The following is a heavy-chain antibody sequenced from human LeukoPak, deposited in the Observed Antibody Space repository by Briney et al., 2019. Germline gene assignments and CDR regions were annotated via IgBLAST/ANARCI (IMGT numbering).Heavy chain of an antibody. CDR3: ARVSSTWYLDY. Sequence: GGSLRLSCAASGFTFRIYTMNWVRQAPGKGLEWVSSISSGSSDIYYADSVKGRFTISRDNAKNSLYLQMNSLRIEDTAVYYCARVSSTWYLDYWGQGTLVTVSS. CDR2: ISSGSSDI. J-gene: IGHJ4*02. D-gene: IGHD6-13*01. V-gene: IGHV3-21*01. CDR1: GFTFRIYT.